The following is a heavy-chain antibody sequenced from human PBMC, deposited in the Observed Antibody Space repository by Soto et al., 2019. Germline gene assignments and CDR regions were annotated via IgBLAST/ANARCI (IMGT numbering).Heavy chain of an antibody. V-gene: IGHV5-51*01. CDR1: GYSFTSYW. CDR3: ARHKSTLLWFGELFADY. J-gene: IGHJ4*02. CDR2: IYPGDSDT. D-gene: IGHD3-10*01. Sequence: GESLKISCKGSGYSFTSYWIGWVRQMPGKGLEWMGIIYPGDSDTRYSPSFQGQVTISADKSISTAYLQWSSLKASDTAMYYCARHKSTLLWFGELFADYWGQGTLVTVSS.